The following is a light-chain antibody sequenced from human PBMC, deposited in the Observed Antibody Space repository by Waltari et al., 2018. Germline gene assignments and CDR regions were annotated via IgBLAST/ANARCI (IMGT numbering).Light chain of an antibody. CDR1: QRVSRT. CDR2: GAS. J-gene: IGKJ1*01. CDR3: QHYVRLPAT. Sequence: EIVLTQSPGTLSLSPGDTATLSCRASQRVSRTLAWYQQKPGQAPRLLIYGASSRATGIPDRFSGSGSGTDFSLTISRLEPEDFAVYYCQHYVRLPATFGQGTKVEIK. V-gene: IGKV3-20*01.